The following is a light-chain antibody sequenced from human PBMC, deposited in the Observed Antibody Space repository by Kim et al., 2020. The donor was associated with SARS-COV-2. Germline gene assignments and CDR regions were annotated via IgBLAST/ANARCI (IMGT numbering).Light chain of an antibody. CDR1: RFNIGSNY. Sequence: ELTQPPSASGTPGQRVTISCSGRRFNIGSNYVYWYQQLPGTAPKLLIYRNNERPSGVPYRVSGSKSGTSASLAISGLRSEDEADYYCATWDDSLSGVVFGGGTQLTVL. CDR2: RNN. V-gene: IGLV1-47*01. CDR3: ATWDDSLSGVV. J-gene: IGLJ2*01.